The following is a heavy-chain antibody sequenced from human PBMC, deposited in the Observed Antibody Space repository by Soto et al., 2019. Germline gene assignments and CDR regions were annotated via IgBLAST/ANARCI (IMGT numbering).Heavy chain of an antibody. CDR1: GGTFSSYA. CDR2: IIPIFGTA. V-gene: IGHV1-69*06. Sequence: GASVKVSCKASGGTFSSYAISWVRQAPGQGLEWMGGIIPIFGTANYAQKFQGRVTITADKSTSTAYMELSSLRSEDTAVYYCLCYYYYGMDVWGHGTTVTVSS. CDR3: LCYYYYGMDV. J-gene: IGHJ6*02.